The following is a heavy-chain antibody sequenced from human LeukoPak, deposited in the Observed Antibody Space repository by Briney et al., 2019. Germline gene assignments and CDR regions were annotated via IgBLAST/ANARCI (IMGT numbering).Heavy chain of an antibody. CDR2: ISGSGGST. V-gene: IGHV3-23*01. CDR1: GFTFSSYA. D-gene: IGHD3-10*01. J-gene: IGHJ4*02. CDR3: AKALGGLGYYYGSGSYYDC. Sequence: PGGSLRLSCAASGFTFSSYAMSWVRQAPGKGLEWVSAISGSGGSTYYADSVKGRFTISRDNSKNTLYLQMNSLRAEDTAVYYCAKALGGLGYYYGSGSYYDCWGQGTLVTVS.